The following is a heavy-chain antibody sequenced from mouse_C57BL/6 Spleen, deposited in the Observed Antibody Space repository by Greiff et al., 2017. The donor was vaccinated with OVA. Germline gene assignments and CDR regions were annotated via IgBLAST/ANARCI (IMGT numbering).Heavy chain of an antibody. CDR3: AREEGYDGYPAWFAY. V-gene: IGHV5-16*01. CDR1: GFTFSDYY. Sequence: EVQRVESEGGLVQPGSSMKLSCTASGFTFSDYYMAWVRQVPEKGLEWVANINYDGSSTYYLDSLKSRFIISRDNAKNILYLQMSSLKSEDTATYYCAREEGYDGYPAWFAYWGQGTLVTVSA. J-gene: IGHJ3*01. D-gene: IGHD2-3*01. CDR2: INYDGSST.